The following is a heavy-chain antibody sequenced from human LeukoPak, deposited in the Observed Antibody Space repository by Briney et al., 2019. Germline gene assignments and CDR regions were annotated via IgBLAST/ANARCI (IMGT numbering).Heavy chain of an antibody. V-gene: IGHV1-2*02. Sequence: ASVKVSCKASGYTFTNYYIHWARQAPGQGLEWMGWINPNSGTTKYAQKFQGRVTMTRDTSISTAYMELNRLRSDDTAIYYCARNYDSSKDGNDYWGQGTLVTVSS. CDR3: ARNYDSSKDGNDY. J-gene: IGHJ4*02. D-gene: IGHD3-22*01. CDR2: INPNSGTT. CDR1: GYTFTNYY.